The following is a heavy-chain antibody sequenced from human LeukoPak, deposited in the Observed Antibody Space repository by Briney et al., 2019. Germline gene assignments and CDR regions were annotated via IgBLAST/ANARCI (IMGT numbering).Heavy chain of an antibody. CDR2: IYTSGRT. J-gene: IGHJ5*02. Sequence: PSQTLSLTCTVSGGSISSGSYYWSWIRQPAGKGLEWIGRIYTSGRTNYNPSLKSRVTISVDTSKNQFSLKLSSVTAADTAVYYCARRRNPYSSGWFQSGSRNWFDPWGQGTLVTVSS. D-gene: IGHD6-19*01. CDR3: ARRRNPYSSGWFQSGSRNWFDP. V-gene: IGHV4-61*02. CDR1: GGSISSGSYY.